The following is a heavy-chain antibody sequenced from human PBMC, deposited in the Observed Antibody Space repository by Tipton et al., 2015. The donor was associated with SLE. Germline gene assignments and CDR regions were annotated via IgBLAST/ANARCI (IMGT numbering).Heavy chain of an antibody. J-gene: IGHJ3*02. CDR2: IYTSGTT. Sequence: LRLSCTLSGGSVGSGTYYWTWIRQPAGKGLEWIGRIYTSGTTHYNPSLKSRVTISMDTSKNHFSLQLISVTAADTAVYFCARDNGGKSEVRAFDIWGPGTVVTVSS. D-gene: IGHD3-16*01. CDR3: ARDNGGKSEVRAFDI. CDR1: GGSVGSGTYY. V-gene: IGHV4-61*02.